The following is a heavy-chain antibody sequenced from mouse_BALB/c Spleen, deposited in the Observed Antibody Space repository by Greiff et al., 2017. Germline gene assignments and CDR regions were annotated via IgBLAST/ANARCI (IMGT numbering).Heavy chain of an antibody. CDR3: ARYYYGSSYVGWYFDV. D-gene: IGHD1-1*01. V-gene: IGHV3-8*02. CDR2: ISYSGST. J-gene: IGHJ1*01. Sequence: EVMLVESGPSLVKPSQTLSLTCSVTGDSITSGYWNWIRKFPGNKLEYMGYISYSGSTYYNPSLKSRISITRDTSKNQYYLQLNSVTTEDTATYYCARYYYGSSYVGWYFDVWGAGTTVTVSS. CDR1: GDSITSGY.